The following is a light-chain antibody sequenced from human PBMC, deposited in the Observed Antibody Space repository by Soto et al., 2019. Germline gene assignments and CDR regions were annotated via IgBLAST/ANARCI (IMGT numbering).Light chain of an antibody. CDR1: SSYIGAGYD. V-gene: IGLV1-40*01. CDR3: QSYDDSLGGHVI. CDR2: ANT. Sequence: QSVLTQPPSVSGAPGQRVTISCTGSSSYIGAGYDVHWYQQLPGTAPKLLIYANTTRPSGVPDRFSGSKSGTSASLAITGLQAEDEADYYCQSYDDSLGGHVIFGGGTKVTVL. J-gene: IGLJ2*01.